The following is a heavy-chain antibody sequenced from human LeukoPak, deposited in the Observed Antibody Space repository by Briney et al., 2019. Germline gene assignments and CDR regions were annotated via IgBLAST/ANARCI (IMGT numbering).Heavy chain of an antibody. CDR2: INYSGRT. D-gene: IGHD2-15*01. CDR3: ATSGGSWYDFQH. CDR1: GGSISSSSYY. J-gene: IGHJ1*01. Sequence: SETLSLTCTVSGGSISSSSYYWGWIRQPPGKGLEWIASINYSGRTYYNPSLKSRVTISVDKFKNQFSLRLSSVTAADTAEYYCATSGGSWYDFQHWGQGTLVTVSS. V-gene: IGHV4-39*01.